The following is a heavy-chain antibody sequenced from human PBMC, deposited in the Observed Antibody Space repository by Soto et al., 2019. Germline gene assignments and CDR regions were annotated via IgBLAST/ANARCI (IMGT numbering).Heavy chain of an antibody. CDR3: ARGTHAPRSVDDALDF. V-gene: IGHV3-21*01. Sequence: EVQLVESGGGLVKPGGSLRLSCAASGFTFSSYSMNWVRQAPGKGLEWVSSISSSSSYIYYADSVKGRFTISRDNAKNSLYLEMNRLKGEDTAVYYCARGTHAPRSVDDALDFWRQGKMVTVSS. CDR2: ISSSSSYI. D-gene: IGHD2-15*01. CDR1: GFTFSSYS. J-gene: IGHJ3*01.